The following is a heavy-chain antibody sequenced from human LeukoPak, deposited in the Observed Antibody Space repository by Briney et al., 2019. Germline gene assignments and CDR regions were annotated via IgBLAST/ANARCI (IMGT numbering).Heavy chain of an antibody. V-gene: IGHV3-30-3*01. CDR1: GFPFSTYV. J-gene: IGHJ3*01. D-gene: IGHD4-17*01. Sequence: TGGSLRLSCAASGFPFSTYVMHWVRQAPGKGLEWMAFIPFNGNNKQYRDSLKGRFTISRDNSKNTLFLQMDSLRPEDTAVYYCVTTTVTTSYAFDVWGPGTMVTVSS. CDR2: IPFNGNNK. CDR3: VTTTVTTSYAFDV.